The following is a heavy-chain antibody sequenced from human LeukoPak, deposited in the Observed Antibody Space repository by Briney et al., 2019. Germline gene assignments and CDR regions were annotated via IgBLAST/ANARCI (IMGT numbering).Heavy chain of an antibody. D-gene: IGHD2-2*02. J-gene: IGHJ5*02. CDR1: GGSISSGGYY. V-gene: IGHV4-31*03. CDR3: ARAGCSSTSCYSEVGT. CDR2: IYYGGST. Sequence: SETLSLTCTVSGGSISSGGYYWSWIRQHPGKGLEWIGYIYYGGSTYYNPSLKSRVTISADTSKNQFSLKLSSVTAADTAVYYCARAGCSSTSCYSEVGTWGQGTLVTVSS.